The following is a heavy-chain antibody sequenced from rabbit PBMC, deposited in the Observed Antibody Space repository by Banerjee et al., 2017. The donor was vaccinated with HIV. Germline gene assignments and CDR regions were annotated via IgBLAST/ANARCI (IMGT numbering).Heavy chain of an antibody. Sequence: QEQLEESGGDLVKPEGSLTLTCKASGFSFSSSDWICWVRQAPGKGLEWIACINTSSGSTVYATWAKGRFTITKTSSTTVTLQMTSLTAADTATYFCARDAGGDGYSNDLWGQGTLVTVS. CDR2: INTSSGST. CDR3: ARDAGGDGYSNDL. D-gene: IGHD7-1*01. J-gene: IGHJ3*01. CDR1: GFSFSSSDW. V-gene: IGHV1S45*01.